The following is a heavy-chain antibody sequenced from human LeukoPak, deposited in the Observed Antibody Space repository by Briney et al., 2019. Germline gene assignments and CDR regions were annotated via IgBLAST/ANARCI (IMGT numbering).Heavy chain of an antibody. D-gene: IGHD1-26*01. Sequence: GGSLRLSCAASGFTFSSYAMSWVRQAPGKGLEWVSTISGSGGSTYYADSVKGRFTISRDNSKNTLYLQMNSLRAEDTAVYCCAKSSGSYVDAFDIWGQGTMVTVSS. CDR1: GFTFSSYA. CDR3: AKSSGSYVDAFDI. V-gene: IGHV3-23*01. J-gene: IGHJ3*02. CDR2: ISGSGGST.